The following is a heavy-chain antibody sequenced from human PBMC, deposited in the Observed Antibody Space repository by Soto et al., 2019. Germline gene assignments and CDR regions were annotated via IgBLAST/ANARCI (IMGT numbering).Heavy chain of an antibody. CDR2: INPSGGST. V-gene: IGHV1-46*01. CDR3: ARGIVVVPAAPRSDAFDI. J-gene: IGHJ3*02. Sequence: ASVKVSCKASGYTFTSYYMHWVRQAPGQGLEWMGIINPSGGSTSYAQKFQGRVTMTRDTSTSTVYMELSSPRSEDTAVYYCARGIVVVPAAPRSDAFDIWGQGTMVTVSS. CDR1: GYTFTSYY. D-gene: IGHD2-2*01.